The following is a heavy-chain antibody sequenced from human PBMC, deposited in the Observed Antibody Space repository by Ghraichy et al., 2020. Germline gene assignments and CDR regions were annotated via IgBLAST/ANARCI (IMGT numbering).Heavy chain of an antibody. D-gene: IGHD6-19*01. V-gene: IGHV3-7*03. CDR2: INQDGNSK. CDR3: ARSRWPEDY. CDR1: GFTLNNYW. J-gene: IGHJ4*02. Sequence: GGSLRLSCTASGFTLNNYWMSWVRQAPGKGLEWVANINQDGNSKNYVDSVKGRFTISKDNAKNSVYLQMNSLTADDTAVYYCARSRWPEDYLGQGTLVTGSS.